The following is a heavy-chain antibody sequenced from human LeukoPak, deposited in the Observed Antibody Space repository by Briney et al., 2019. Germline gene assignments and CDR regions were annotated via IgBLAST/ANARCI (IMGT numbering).Heavy chain of an antibody. J-gene: IGHJ4*02. D-gene: IGHD3-22*01. Sequence: GGSLRLSCAASGFTFNSYAMSWVRQAPGKGLEWISYISSTSSTIYYADSVKGRFTISRDNAKDSLYLQMNSLRNEDTAVYYCARDRGADYYYDSSAYDYPYYFDYWGQGTLVTVSS. CDR1: GFTFNSYA. V-gene: IGHV3-48*02. CDR3: ARDRGADYYYDSSAYDYPYYFDY. CDR2: ISSTSSTI.